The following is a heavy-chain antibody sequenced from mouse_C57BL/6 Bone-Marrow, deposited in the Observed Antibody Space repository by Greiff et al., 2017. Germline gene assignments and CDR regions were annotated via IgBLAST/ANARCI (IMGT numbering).Heavy chain of an antibody. CDR1: GYTFTSYG. CDR2: IYPRSGNT. J-gene: IGHJ3*01. CDR3: ADYDKTWFAY. D-gene: IGHD2-4*01. V-gene: IGHV1-81*01. Sequence: VQLQQSGAELAKPGASVKLSCKASGYTFTSYGISWVKQRTGQGLEWIGEIYPRSGNTYYNETFKDKATLTADKSSSTAFIELRSLITGDSAVYFCADYDKTWFAYWGQGTLVTVSA.